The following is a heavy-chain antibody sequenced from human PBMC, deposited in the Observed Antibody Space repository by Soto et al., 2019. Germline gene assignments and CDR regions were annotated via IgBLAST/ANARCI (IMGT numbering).Heavy chain of an antibody. CDR3: ARVASSSSWHIPHFDQ. V-gene: IGHV3-33*01. CDR1: GFMFRSYA. Sequence: GGSLRLSCAASGFMFRSYAMHWVRQAPGKGLEWVAGIWYDGSTKYYGDSVKGRYSISRDNSKNMLDLQMNSLRAEDTAVYYCARVASSSSWHIPHFDQWGQGTLVTVSS. D-gene: IGHD6-13*01. J-gene: IGHJ4*02. CDR2: IWYDGSTK.